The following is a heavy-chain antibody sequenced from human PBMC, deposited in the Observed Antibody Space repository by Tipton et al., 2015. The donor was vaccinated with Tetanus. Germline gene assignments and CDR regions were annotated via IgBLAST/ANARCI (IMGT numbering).Heavy chain of an antibody. Sequence: VKPSQTLSLTCAISGDSASSNSAAWNWIRQSPSRGLEWLGRTYYRSKWYNYYAVSVKSRITINPDTSKNQFSLQLNSVTPEDTAVYYCARHEYFWSGQRGWFDPWGQGTLVTVSS. V-gene: IGHV6-1*01. CDR3: ARHEYFWSGQRGWFDP. CDR1: GDSASSNSAA. D-gene: IGHD3-3*01. CDR2: TYYRSKWYN. J-gene: IGHJ5*02.